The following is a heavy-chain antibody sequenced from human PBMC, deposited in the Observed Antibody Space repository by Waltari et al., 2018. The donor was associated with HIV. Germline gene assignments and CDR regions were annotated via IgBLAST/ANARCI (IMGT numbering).Heavy chain of an antibody. CDR3: ARVMFDYWSPSHMDV. D-gene: IGHD3-3*01. CDR1: GFSFTAYY. V-gene: IGHV3-11*05. CDR2: INSRSTAD. J-gene: IGHJ6*03. Sequence: IESGGGLVKPGGSLRLSCAAYGFSFTAYYMAWVRHSPGKGLQWVAYINSRSTADNYAGSVRGRFTIARDNAKSSLFLQMDNLRVEDTGIYYCARVMFDYWSPSHMDVWGKGTTVTVS.